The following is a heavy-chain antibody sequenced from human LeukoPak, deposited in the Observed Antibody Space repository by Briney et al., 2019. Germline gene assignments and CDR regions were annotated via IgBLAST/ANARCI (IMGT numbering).Heavy chain of an antibody. Sequence: GGSLRLSCAASGFTFSSYSMNWVRQAPGKGLEWVSYISSSSSYIYYADSVKGRSTISRDNAKNSLYLQMNSLRAEDTAVYYCAGGTTWIQLWSFDYWGQGTLVTVSS. D-gene: IGHD5-18*01. CDR3: AGGTTWIQLWSFDY. CDR2: ISSSSSYI. J-gene: IGHJ4*02. V-gene: IGHV3-21*01. CDR1: GFTFSSYS.